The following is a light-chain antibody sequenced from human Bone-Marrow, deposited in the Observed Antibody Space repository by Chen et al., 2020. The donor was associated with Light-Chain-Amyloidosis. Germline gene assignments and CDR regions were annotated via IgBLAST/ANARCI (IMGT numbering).Light chain of an antibody. Sequence: CELTQSPSVAVSPGQPARITCSGDALPDQSAYWYQQQAGQAPVVVINKHSERPSGIPERVAGSSSGTTVTLTISGVQAEDEAAYCCQSADSTGIYRVFGGGTKLTVL. V-gene: IGLV3-25*03. CDR2: KHS. J-gene: IGLJ3*02. CDR1: ALPDQS. CDR3: QSADSTGIYRV.